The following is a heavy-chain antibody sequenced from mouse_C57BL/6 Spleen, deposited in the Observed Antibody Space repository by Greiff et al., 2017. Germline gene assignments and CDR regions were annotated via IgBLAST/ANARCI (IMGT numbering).Heavy chain of an antibody. CDR2: INPSNGGT. CDR1: GYTFTSYW. V-gene: IGHV1-53*01. Sequence: QVQLQQPGTELVKPGASVKLSCKASGYTFTSYWMHWVKQRPGQGLEWIGNINPSNGGTNYNEKFKGKATLTVDKSSSTAYMQLSSLTSEDSAVYYCAEGGRYYEDFEGWGTGTTVTASS. CDR3: AEGGRYYEDFEG. J-gene: IGHJ1*03. D-gene: IGHD1-1*01.